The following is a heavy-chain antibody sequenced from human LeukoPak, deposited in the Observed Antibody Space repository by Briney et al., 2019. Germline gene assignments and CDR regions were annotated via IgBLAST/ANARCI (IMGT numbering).Heavy chain of an antibody. CDR3: AREGPGSSGWFFDY. Sequence: ASVKVSCKASGYTFTDYYMHWVRQAPGQGLEWMGWINPHSGGTKYAQKFQGRVTMTRDTSITTAYMKVSRLRSDDTAVYYCAREGPGSSGWFFDYWGQGTLVSVSS. V-gene: IGHV1-2*02. J-gene: IGHJ4*02. D-gene: IGHD6-19*01. CDR2: INPHSGGT. CDR1: GYTFTDYY.